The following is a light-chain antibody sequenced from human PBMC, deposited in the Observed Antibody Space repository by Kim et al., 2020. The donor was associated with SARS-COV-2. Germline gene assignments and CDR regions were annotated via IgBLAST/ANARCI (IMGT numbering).Light chain of an antibody. J-gene: IGLJ2*01. V-gene: IGLV10-54*01. CDR1: SNNVGNRG. Sequence: RQSGTLTCTGNSNNVGNRGAAWLQQHQGHPPKLLSYRNNNRPSGISERFSASRSGNTVSLTIIGLQPEDEADYFCSTWDSSLSAVVFGGGTQLTVL. CDR3: STWDSSLSAVV. CDR2: RNN.